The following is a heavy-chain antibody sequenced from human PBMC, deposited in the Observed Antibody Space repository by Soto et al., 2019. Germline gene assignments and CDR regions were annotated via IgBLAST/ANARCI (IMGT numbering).Heavy chain of an antibody. CDR3: ARRAFLPEGYSPNYFDY. Sequence: GESLKISCEGSGYTITRYAIGWVRQMPGKGLEWMGIIYPGESDPRYSPSFQGQVTISADKSINTAYLQWGSLKASDTAIYYCARRAFLPEGYSPNYFDYWGQGTLVTVSS. CDR1: GYTITRYA. D-gene: IGHD3-22*01. CDR2: IYPGESDP. V-gene: IGHV5-51*01. J-gene: IGHJ4*02.